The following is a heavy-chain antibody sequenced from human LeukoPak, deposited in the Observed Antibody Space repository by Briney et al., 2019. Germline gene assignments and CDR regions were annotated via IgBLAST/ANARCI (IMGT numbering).Heavy chain of an antibody. D-gene: IGHD3-22*01. CDR3: ARDWGAYYHFFDY. Sequence: GGSLRLSCAASGFTFSSYEMNWVRQAPGKGLEGVGNIKQDGSERNYVDSVKGRFTISRDNAKKSLYLQMNSLRAEDTAVYYCARDWGAYYHFFDYWGQGTLVTVSS. V-gene: IGHV3-7*01. J-gene: IGHJ4*02. CDR2: IKQDGSER. CDR1: GFTFSSYE.